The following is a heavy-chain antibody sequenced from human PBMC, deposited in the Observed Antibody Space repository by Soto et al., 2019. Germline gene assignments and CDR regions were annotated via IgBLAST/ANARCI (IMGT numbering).Heavy chain of an antibody. V-gene: IGHV3-21*01. Sequence: GSLRLSCAASGFTFSSYSMNWVRQAPGKGLEWVSSIRTSSSYMYYADSVKGRFTISGDNAKNSLYLQMNSLRAEDTAVYYCARDRIGDTAIDYWGQGTLVTVSS. J-gene: IGHJ4*02. CDR1: GFTFSSYS. CDR3: ARDRIGDTAIDY. CDR2: IRTSSSYM. D-gene: IGHD5-18*01.